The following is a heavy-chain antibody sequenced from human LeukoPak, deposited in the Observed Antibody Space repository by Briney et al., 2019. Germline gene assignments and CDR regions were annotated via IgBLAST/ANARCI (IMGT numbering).Heavy chain of an antibody. CDR1: GYTFTSYG. CDR3: ASRARIAVAGPYAFDI. D-gene: IGHD6-19*01. CDR2: ISAYNGNT. J-gene: IGHJ3*02. Sequence: ASVKVSCKASGYTFTSYGISWVRQAPGQGLEWMGWISAYNGNTNYAQKLQGRVTMTTDTSTSTAYMELRSLRSDDTAVYYCASRARIAVAGPYAFDIWGQGTMVTVSS. V-gene: IGHV1-18*01.